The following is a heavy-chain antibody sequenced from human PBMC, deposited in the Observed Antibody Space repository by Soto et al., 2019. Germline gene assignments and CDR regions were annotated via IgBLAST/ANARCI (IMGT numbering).Heavy chain of an antibody. J-gene: IGHJ4*02. Sequence: QVQLMQSGAEVKKPGASVKVSCKASGDTFTDYYIHWVRQAPGQGLEWMGTVNPSGGHTTYAQHFLGRVTMTRDTSTSTLYRELTSLTVDDTAIYYGARGGHVVVVTAALDYWGQGTLVTVSS. V-gene: IGHV1-46*01. D-gene: IGHD2-21*02. CDR2: VNPSGGHT. CDR3: ARGGHVVVVTAALDY. CDR1: GDTFTDYY.